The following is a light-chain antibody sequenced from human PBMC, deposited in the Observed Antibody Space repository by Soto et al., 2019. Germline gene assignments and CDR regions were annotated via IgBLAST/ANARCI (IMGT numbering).Light chain of an antibody. V-gene: IGKV1-39*01. CDR1: QSIANY. CDR3: QQSYSTPPT. J-gene: IGKJ1*01. Sequence: DIQMTQSPSSLSASVGDRVTITCRASQSIANYVNWYQLKPGKAPKLLIYAGSSLQSGVPSRFSGSGSGTDFTLTISSLQPEDFATYYCQQSYSTPPTFGQGTEVDI. CDR2: AGS.